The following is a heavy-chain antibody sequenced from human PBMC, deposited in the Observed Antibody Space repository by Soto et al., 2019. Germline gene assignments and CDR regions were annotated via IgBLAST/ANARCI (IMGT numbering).Heavy chain of an antibody. V-gene: IGHV3-49*04. Sequence: GRYLRLSCTASGFTFGGYAMSWVRQAPGKGLEWVGFIRSKAYGGTTEYAASVKGRFTISRDDSKSIAYLQMNSLKTEDTAVYYCASVVRARFHWIQGSLSTVSS. CDR1: GFTFGGYA. CDR3: ASVVRARFH. J-gene: IGHJ4*02. CDR2: IRSKAYGGTT.